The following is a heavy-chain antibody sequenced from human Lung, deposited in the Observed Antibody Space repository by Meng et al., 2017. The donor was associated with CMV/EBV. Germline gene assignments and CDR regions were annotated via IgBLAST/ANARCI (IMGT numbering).Heavy chain of an antibody. CDR3: ARVEVGITSGDY. CDR1: GYTFTNYG. D-gene: IGHD1-26*01. J-gene: IGHJ4*02. CDR2: ISAYNGNT. Sequence: HAQLVQSGGEVKKPVASVKVSCKASGYTFTNYGITWVRQAPGQGLEWMGWISAYNGNTNYAQTLQGRLTMTTDTSTSTAYMELRSLRSDDTAVYYCARVEVGITSGDYWGQGTLVTASS. V-gene: IGHV1-18*01.